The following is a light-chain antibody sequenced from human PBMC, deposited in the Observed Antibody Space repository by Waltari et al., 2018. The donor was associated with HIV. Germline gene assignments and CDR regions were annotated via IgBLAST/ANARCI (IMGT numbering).Light chain of an antibody. CDR3: QQYGSSPRT. Sequence: EIVLTQSPGTLSLSPGERATLSCRASQSVSSNYLAWYQQKPGQAPRLLINGTSSRATGIPDRFSGSGSGTDFTLTISRLEPEDFAVYYCQQYGSSPRTFGQGTKLEIK. CDR1: QSVSSNY. V-gene: IGKV3-20*01. J-gene: IGKJ2*01. CDR2: GTS.